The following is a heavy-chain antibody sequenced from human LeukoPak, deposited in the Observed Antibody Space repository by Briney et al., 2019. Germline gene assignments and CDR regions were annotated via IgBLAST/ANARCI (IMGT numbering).Heavy chain of an antibody. J-gene: IGHJ5*02. V-gene: IGHV3-21*01. D-gene: IGHD2-2*01. CDR1: GFTFSSYS. Sequence: GGSLRLSCAASGFTFSSYSMNWVRQAPGKGLEWVSSISSSSSYIYYADSVKGRFTISRDNAKNSLYLQMNSLRAEDTAVYYCVRMGYCSSTSCPLDNWLDPWGQGTLVTVSS. CDR2: ISSSSSYI. CDR3: VRMGYCSSTSCPLDNWLDP.